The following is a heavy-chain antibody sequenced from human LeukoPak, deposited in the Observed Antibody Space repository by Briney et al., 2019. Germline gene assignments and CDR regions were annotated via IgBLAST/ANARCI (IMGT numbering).Heavy chain of an antibody. D-gene: IGHD3-22*01. V-gene: IGHV1-46*01. CDR2: INPSGGST. CDR1: GYTFTSYY. CDR3: ARGFASWLLDS. Sequence: ASVKVSCKASGYTFTSYYIHWVRQAPGQGLEWMGIINPSGGSTNYAQKFQGRVTMTRDTSTSTVYMEVSSLRSEDTAVYYCARGFASWLLDSWGQGTLVTVSS. J-gene: IGHJ4*02.